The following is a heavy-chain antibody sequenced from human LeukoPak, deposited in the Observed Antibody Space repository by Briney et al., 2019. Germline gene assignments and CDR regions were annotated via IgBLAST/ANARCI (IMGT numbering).Heavy chain of an antibody. Sequence: SVKVSCKASGGTFSSYAISWVRQAPGQGLEWMGRIIPIFGTANYAQKFQGRVTITTDESASTAYMELSSLRSEDTAVYYCARESGSRLPHQHWGQGTLVTVSS. CDR2: IIPIFGTA. CDR1: GGTFSSYA. J-gene: IGHJ1*01. CDR3: ARESGSRLPHQH. V-gene: IGHV1-69*05. D-gene: IGHD4-11*01.